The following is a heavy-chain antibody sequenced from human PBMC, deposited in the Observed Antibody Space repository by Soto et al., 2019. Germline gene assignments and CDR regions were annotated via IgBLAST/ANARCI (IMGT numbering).Heavy chain of an antibody. CDR3: TRDQGGSYDSWFDP. CDR1: TFNMYS. V-gene: IGHV3-21*01. J-gene: IGHJ5*02. CDR2: ISSGSAFI. Sequence: EVQVGESGGGLVKPGGSLRLSCNFTFNMYSMNWVRQAPGKGLEWVASISSGSAFIKYADSVKGRFSISRDNAKNSVSLQMNSLRAEDTAMYYCTRDQGGSYDSWFDPWGRGTLVTVSS. D-gene: IGHD1-26*01.